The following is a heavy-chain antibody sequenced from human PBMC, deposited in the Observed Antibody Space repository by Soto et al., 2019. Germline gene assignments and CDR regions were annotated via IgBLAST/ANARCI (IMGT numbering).Heavy chain of an antibody. J-gene: IGHJ4*02. CDR3: SRAFDSSFDY. CDR2: TYEGSKCYT. V-gene: IGHV6-1*01. Sequence: SQTLSLTCAISGDSVSSSRVASNLIRQSPSRVLEWLGSTYEGSKCYTDYAVSVKSRVTINLDTSKNHFYLQLNSVTPEDTAVYYCSRAFDSSFDYWGQGTLVAVSS. D-gene: IGHD3-22*01. CDR1: GDSVSSSRVA.